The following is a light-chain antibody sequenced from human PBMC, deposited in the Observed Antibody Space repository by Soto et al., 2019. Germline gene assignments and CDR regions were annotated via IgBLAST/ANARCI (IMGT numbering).Light chain of an antibody. CDR1: QRISSN. J-gene: IGKJ2*01. Sequence: EIVMTQSPATLSVSPGERATLSCRASQRISSNLAWYQHKTGQAPRLLIYAASTRATGIPARFSGSGSERAFTLTISSLQSEDFAVYYCQHYDHLPPYTFGQGTRLEIK. V-gene: IGKV3-15*01. CDR2: AAS. CDR3: QHYDHLPPYT.